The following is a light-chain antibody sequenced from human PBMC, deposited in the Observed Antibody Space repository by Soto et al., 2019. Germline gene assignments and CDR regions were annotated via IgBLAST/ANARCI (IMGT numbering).Light chain of an antibody. J-gene: IGKJ4*01. Sequence: EIVMTQSPATLSVSPGERATLSCRASQTTNTYLAWYQHKPGQAPRLVIDGASTRATGIPARFSGSGSGTEFTLTISSLQSEDFAVYYCQQYNSWPLTFGGGT. CDR2: GAS. V-gene: IGKV3-15*01. CDR3: QQYNSWPLT. CDR1: QTTNTY.